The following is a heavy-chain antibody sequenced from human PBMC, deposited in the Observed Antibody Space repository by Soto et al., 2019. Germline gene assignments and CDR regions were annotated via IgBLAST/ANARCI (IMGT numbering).Heavy chain of an antibody. Sequence: PGGSLRLSCAASGFTFSRYAMSWVRQAPGKGLEWVSAISGSGGSTYYADSVKGRFTISRDNSKNTLYLQMNSLRAEDTAVYYCARNTVAGHYLFDYWGQGTLVTVSS. J-gene: IGHJ4*02. CDR2: ISGSGGST. V-gene: IGHV3-23*01. CDR1: GFTFSRYA. D-gene: IGHD6-19*01. CDR3: ARNTVAGHYLFDY.